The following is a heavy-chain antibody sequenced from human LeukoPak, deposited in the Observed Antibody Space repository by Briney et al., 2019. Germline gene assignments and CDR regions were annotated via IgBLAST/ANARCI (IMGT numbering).Heavy chain of an antibody. J-gene: IGHJ4*02. CDR3: AKRPLYSCMVQGTEFYY. Sequence: YPGGSLRLSCAASGCSFSSYTMSWVRQAPGKGLEWVSRISGSGGSTYYADAVNGRFTISSSNSKYTLYLHMNRPRVGDTAGYSCAKRPLYSCMVQGTEFYYGGQGTLVTVP. CDR2: ISGSGGST. CDR1: GCSFSSYT. V-gene: IGHV3-23*01. D-gene: IGHD3-10*01.